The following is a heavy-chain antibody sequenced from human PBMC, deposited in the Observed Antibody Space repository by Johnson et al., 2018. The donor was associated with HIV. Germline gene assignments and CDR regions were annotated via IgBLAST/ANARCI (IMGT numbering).Heavy chain of an antibody. J-gene: IGHJ3*02. CDR1: GFTFSSYA. D-gene: IGHD6-6*01. V-gene: IGHV3-30*04. CDR3: ARDILEYSSSVPDAFDI. CDR2: ISYDGSNK. Sequence: ASGFTFSSYAMHWVRQAPGKGLEWVAVISYDGSNKYYADSVKGRFTISRDNSKNTLYLQMNSPRAEDTAVYYCARDILEYSSSVPDAFDIWGQGTMVTVSS.